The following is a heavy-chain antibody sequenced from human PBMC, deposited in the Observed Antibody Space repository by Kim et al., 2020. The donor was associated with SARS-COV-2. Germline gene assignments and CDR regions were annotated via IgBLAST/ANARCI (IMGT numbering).Heavy chain of an antibody. J-gene: IGHJ4*02. CDR3: ARGRGYCSSTSCSYYFDY. D-gene: IGHD2-2*01. V-gene: IGHV4-34*01. Sequence: SETLSLTCAVYGGSFSGYYWSWIRQPPGKGLEWIGEINHSGSTNYNPSLKSRVTISVDTSKNQFSLKLSSVTAADTAVYYFARGRGYCSSTSCSYYFDYWGQGTLVTVSS. CDR1: GGSFSGYY. CDR2: INHSGST.